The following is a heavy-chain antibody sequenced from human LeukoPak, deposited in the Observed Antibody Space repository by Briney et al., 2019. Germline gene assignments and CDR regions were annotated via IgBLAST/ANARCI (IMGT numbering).Heavy chain of an antibody. Sequence: PSETLPLTCAVYGGSFSGYYWSWIRQPPGKGLEWIGEINDSGRINYNPSLKSRVTISLDTSKNQFSLKLRSVTAADTAVYYCARGLREFGYYYYHMDVWDIGTTVTVSS. CDR3: ARGLREFGYYYYHMDV. J-gene: IGHJ6*03. D-gene: IGHD3-10*01. CDR1: GGSFSGYY. V-gene: IGHV4-34*01. CDR2: INDSGRI.